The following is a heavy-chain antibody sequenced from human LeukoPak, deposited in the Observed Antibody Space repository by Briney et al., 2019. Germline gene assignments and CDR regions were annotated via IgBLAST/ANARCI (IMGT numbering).Heavy chain of an antibody. CDR1: GFTFSSYA. D-gene: IGHD5-18*01. J-gene: IGHJ4*02. Sequence: GGSLRLSCAASGFTFSSYAMSWVRQAPGKGLEWVSAISGSGGSTYYADSVKGRFTISRDNSKNTLYLQMNSLRAEDTAVYYCAKYLTLRGYGYGLDYWGQGTLVTVSS. V-gene: IGHV3-23*01. CDR2: ISGSGGST. CDR3: AKYLTLRGYGYGLDY.